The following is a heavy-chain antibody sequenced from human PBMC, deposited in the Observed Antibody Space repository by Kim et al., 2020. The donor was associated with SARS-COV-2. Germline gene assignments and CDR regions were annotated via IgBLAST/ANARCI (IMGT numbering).Heavy chain of an antibody. J-gene: IGHJ4*02. V-gene: IGHV3-73*01. CDR2: IRSKANSYAT. CDR3: TRVVYGAGGSADY. D-gene: IGHD3-10*01. Sequence: GGSLRLSCAASGFTFSGSAMHWVRQASGKGLEWVCRIRSKANSYATAYAASVKGRFTISRDDSKNTAYLQMNSLKTEDTAVYYCTRVVYGAGGSADYWGQGTLVTVSS. CDR1: GFTFSGSA.